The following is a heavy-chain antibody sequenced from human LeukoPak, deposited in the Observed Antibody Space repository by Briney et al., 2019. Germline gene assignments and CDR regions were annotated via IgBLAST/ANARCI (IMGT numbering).Heavy chain of an antibody. J-gene: IGHJ5*02. CDR1: GYTFTSYG. CDR3: ARDPRILTGYRRVSLYNWFDP. D-gene: IGHD3-9*01. CDR2: ISAYNGNT. Sequence: ASVKVSCKASGYTFTSYGISWARQAPGQGLEWMGWISAYNGNTNYAQKLQGRVTMTTDTSTSTAYMELRSLRSDDTAVYYCARDPRILTGYRRVSLYNWFDPWGQGTLVTVSS. V-gene: IGHV1-18*01.